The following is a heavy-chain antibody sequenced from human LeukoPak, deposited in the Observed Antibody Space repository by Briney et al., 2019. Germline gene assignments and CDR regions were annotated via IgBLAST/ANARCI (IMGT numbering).Heavy chain of an antibody. Sequence: ASVKVSCKASGYTFTSYYMHWVRQAPGQGLEWMGIINPSGGSTSYAQKFQGRVTMTRDTSTSTVYMELSSLRSEDTAVYYCARMVVTMIVAPPLDYWGQGTLVTVSS. CDR1: GYTFTSYY. V-gene: IGHV1-46*01. CDR3: ARMVVTMIVAPPLDY. J-gene: IGHJ4*02. CDR2: INPSGGST. D-gene: IGHD3-22*01.